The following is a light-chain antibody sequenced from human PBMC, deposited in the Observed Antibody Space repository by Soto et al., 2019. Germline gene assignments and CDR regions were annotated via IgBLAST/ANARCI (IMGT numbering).Light chain of an antibody. CDR1: QSVSSN. V-gene: IGKV3-15*01. CDR3: QQYNNWPPYT. J-gene: IGKJ2*01. CDR2: GAS. Sequence: EIVMTQSPATLSVSPGERPTLSCRASQSVSSNLAWYQQKPPQAPRLLFYGASTRATGIPARFSGSGSGTEFTLTISSLQSEDFALYYCQQYNNWPPYTFGQGPKLEIK.